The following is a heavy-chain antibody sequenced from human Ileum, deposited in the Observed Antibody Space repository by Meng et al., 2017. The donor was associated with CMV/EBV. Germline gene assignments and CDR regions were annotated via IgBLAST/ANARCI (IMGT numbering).Heavy chain of an antibody. CDR1: GFTFSSYS. Sequence: GESLKISCAASGFTFSSYSMNWVRQAPGKGLEWVSSISSSSSYIYYADSVKGRFTISRDNAKNSLYLEMNSLRAEDTAVYYCARDFSSLGSGTRRGAFDICGQGTIVADSS. V-gene: IGHV3-21*01. CDR3: ARDFSSLGSGTRRGAFDI. J-gene: IGHJ3*02. CDR2: ISSSSSYI. D-gene: IGHD1-26*01.